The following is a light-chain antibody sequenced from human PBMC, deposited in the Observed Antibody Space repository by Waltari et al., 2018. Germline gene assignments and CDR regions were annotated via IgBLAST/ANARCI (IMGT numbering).Light chain of an antibody. CDR3: QQSYRTPYT. Sequence: DIQMTQSPFSLSASVGDRVTITCRTSQSVSTSLNWYQQQPGKAPKVLIYAASSLQSEVPARFSGSGSGTEFTLTISSLRPDDFATYFCQQSYRTPYTFGQGTKVELK. CDR1: QSVSTS. J-gene: IGKJ2*01. V-gene: IGKV1-39*01. CDR2: AAS.